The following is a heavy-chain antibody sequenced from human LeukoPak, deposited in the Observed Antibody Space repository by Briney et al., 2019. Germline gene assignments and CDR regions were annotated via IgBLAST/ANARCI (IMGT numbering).Heavy chain of an antibody. V-gene: IGHV3-49*03. CDR1: GFTFGDYA. CDR2: TRSKAYGGTT. Sequence: SGGSLRLSCTTSGFTFGDYAMNWFRQAPGKGLEWVGFTRSKAYGGTTEYAASVRGRFTISRDDSKSIAYLKINGLKNKDTAVYYCSSYSGYGFTPFDYWGQGTLVSVSS. D-gene: IGHD5-12*01. CDR3: SSYSGYGFTPFDY. J-gene: IGHJ4*02.